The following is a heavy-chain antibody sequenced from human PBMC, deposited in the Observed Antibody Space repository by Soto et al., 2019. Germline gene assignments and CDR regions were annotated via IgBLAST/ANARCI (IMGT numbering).Heavy chain of an antibody. D-gene: IGHD6-13*01. CDR3: ARGSPRYSGNWYELFDY. J-gene: IGHJ4*02. Sequence: SETLSLTCTVSGGSIHNYYWSLMRQTPGKGLVWIGHIYSIGSTKYNPSLQSRVSISSDTSKNQFFLNLTSVSAADTGVYFCARGSPRYSGNWYELFDYCGQGTRVPVSS. CDR2: IYSIGST. CDR1: GGSIHNYY. V-gene: IGHV4-59*01.